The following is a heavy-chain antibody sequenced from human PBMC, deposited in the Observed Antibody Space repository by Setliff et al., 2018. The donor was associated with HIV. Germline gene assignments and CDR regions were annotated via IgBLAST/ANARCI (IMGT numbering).Heavy chain of an antibody. CDR3: ARGLVGVSRTGLAY. CDR2: IYYSGST. J-gene: IGHJ4*02. CDR1: GGSISSSSYY. V-gene: IGHV4-39*07. D-gene: IGHD1-26*01. Sequence: PSETLSLTCTVSGGSISSSSYYWGWIRQPPGKGLEWIGSIYYSGSTNYNPSLKSRVTISVDTSKNQFSLKLSSVTAADTAVYYCARGLVGVSRTGLAYWGQGILVTVSA.